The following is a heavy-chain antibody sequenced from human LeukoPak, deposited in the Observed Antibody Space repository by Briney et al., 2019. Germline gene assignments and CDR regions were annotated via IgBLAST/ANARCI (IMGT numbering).Heavy chain of an antibody. CDR3: ARADFSSSRPFDY. V-gene: IGHV3-30-3*01. CDR1: GFTFSIYA. CDR2: ISYDASNK. J-gene: IGHJ4*02. D-gene: IGHD6-13*01. Sequence: PGGFLRLSCAASGFTFSIYAMHWVRQAPGKGLEWVTLISYDASNKYYADSVKGRFTNSRDNSKNTLYLQMNSLRAEDTAVYYCARADFSSSRPFDYWGQGTLVTVSS.